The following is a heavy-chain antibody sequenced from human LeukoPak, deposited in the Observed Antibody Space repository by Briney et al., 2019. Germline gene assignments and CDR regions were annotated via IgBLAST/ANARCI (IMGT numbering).Heavy chain of an antibody. CDR1: GGSFSGYY. Sequence: SETLSLTCAVYGGSFSGYYWSWIRQPPGKGLEWIGEINHSGSTNYNPSLKSRVTISVDTSKNQFSLKLSSVTAADTAVYYCASRNYDYVWGSYRRGTDYWGQGTLVTVSS. CDR3: ASRNYDYVWGSYRRGTDY. V-gene: IGHV4-34*01. CDR2: INHSGST. D-gene: IGHD3-16*02. J-gene: IGHJ4*02.